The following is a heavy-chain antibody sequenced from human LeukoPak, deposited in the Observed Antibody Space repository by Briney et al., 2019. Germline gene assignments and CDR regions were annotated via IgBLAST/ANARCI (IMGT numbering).Heavy chain of an antibody. Sequence: SETLSLTCTVSGGSISSYYWSWIRQPPGKGLEWIGYIYYSGSTNYNPSLKSRVTISVDTSKNQFSLKLSSVTAADTAVYYCARDDGDYVGSPFDYWGQGTLVTVSS. CDR2: IYYSGST. CDR3: ARDDGDYVGSPFDY. V-gene: IGHV4-59*12. D-gene: IGHD4-17*01. CDR1: GGSISSYY. J-gene: IGHJ4*02.